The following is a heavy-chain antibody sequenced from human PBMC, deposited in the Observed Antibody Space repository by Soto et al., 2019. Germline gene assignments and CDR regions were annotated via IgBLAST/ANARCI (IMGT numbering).Heavy chain of an antibody. D-gene: IGHD1-1*01. CDR1: GFSLSTSGLA. V-gene: IGHV2-5*02. CDR3: ARIPARTTGTTSYYYYGMDV. CDR2: IYWDDDK. J-gene: IGHJ6*02. Sequence: SGPTLVNPTQTLTLTCTFSGFSLSTSGLAVGWIRQPPGKALEWLALIYWDDDKRYSPSLKSRLTITKDTSKNQVVLTMTNMDPVDTGTYYCARIPARTTGTTSYYYYGMDVWGQGTTVTVSS.